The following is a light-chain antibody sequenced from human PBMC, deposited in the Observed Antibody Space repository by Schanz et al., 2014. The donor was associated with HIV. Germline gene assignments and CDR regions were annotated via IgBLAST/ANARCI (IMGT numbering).Light chain of an antibody. CDR2: DAS. Sequence: EIVLTQSPATLSLSPGERATLSCRASQSVSKYLGWYQQKPGQPPRLLIYDASNRATGVPDRFRGSGSGTEFTLTISSLQSEDSAIYYCQQYNNWPSWTFGQGTKVEIK. CDR3: QQYNNWPSWT. J-gene: IGKJ1*01. V-gene: IGKV3-15*01. CDR1: QSVSKY.